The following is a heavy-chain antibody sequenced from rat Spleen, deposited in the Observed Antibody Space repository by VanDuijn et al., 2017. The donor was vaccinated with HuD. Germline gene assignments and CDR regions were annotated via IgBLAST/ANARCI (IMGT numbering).Heavy chain of an antibody. CDR2: ITYDGSSS. V-gene: IGHV5-58*01. D-gene: IGHD4-3*01. J-gene: IGHJ3*01. Sequence: EVQLVETGGGLVQPGRSLKLSCVASGFTFSSYWMYWIRQAPGKGLEWVAIITYDGSSSYYRDSVKGRFTVSRDNAKNTLYLQLDSLRSEDTATYYCVRQDTSGYSNWFAYWGQGTLVTVSS. CDR3: VRQDTSGYSNWFAY. CDR1: GFTFSSYW.